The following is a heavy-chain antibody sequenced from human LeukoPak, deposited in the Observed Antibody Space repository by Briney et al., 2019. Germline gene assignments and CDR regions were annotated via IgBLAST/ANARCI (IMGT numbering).Heavy chain of an antibody. CDR2: IGKDGSGN. J-gene: IGHJ5*02. V-gene: IGHV3-7*01. D-gene: IGHD3-3*01. Sequence: GGSLSLSCAASGFSLSRYWMSWVRQAPGKGLEWVANIGKDGSGNHYVDSVKGRFTISRDNAKNSLYLQMNSLRADDTAVYYCARDLEYYATDQWGKGTLVTVSS. CDR3: ARDLEYYATDQ. CDR1: GFSLSRYW.